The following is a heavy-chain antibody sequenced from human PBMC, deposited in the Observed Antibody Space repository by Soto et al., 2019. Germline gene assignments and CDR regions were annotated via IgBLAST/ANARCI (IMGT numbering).Heavy chain of an antibody. CDR1: GYSFSNTW. CDR3: AKEAGSAYYGMDV. D-gene: IGHD6-19*01. Sequence: EVQLVQSGAEVKEPGESLKISCKGSGYSFSNTWINWVRQMPGKGLEWMGIIYPGNSETRYSPSFQGQVTLSADKSINTAYPQWSSLKASDTATYYCAKEAGSAYYGMDVWGQGTTVTVSS. J-gene: IGHJ6*02. V-gene: IGHV5-51*03. CDR2: IYPGNSET.